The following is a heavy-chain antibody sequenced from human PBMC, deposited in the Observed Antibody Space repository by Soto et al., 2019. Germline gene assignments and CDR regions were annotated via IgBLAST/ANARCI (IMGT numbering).Heavy chain of an antibody. J-gene: IGHJ6*02. Sequence: ASVKVSCKASGGTFSSYAIRWVRQAPGQGLEWMGGIIAIFGPANYAQKFQDRATITAAEPTRTDYLKLSSLTSENTAVYYCAREEAVASTEYYYGMDVWGQGTTVTVSS. CDR2: IIAIFGPA. CDR3: AREEAVASTEYYYGMDV. CDR1: GGTFSSYA. D-gene: IGHD6-19*01. V-gene: IGHV1-69*13.